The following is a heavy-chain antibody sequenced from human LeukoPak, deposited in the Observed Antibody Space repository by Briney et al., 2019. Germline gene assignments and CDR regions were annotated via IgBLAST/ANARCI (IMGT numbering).Heavy chain of an antibody. CDR3: AREESEGATSPEYYFDY. J-gene: IGHJ4*02. CDR2: INAGNGNT. V-gene: IGHV1-3*01. D-gene: IGHD1-26*01. Sequence: GASVKVSCKASGYTFTSYAMHWVRQAPGQRLEWMGWINAGNGNTKYSQKFQGRVTITRDTSASTAYMELSSLRSEDTAVYYCAREESEGATSPEYYFDYWGQGTLVTVSS. CDR1: GYTFTSYA.